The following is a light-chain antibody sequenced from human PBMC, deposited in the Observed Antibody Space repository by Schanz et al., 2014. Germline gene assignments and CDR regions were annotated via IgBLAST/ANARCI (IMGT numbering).Light chain of an antibody. J-gene: IGKJ4*01. Sequence: EIVMTQFPATLSVSPGESATLSCRASQSVGSNLAWYQQIPGQAPRLLIFGASTRATGIPARFSGSGSGTEFTLTISRLEPEDFAVYYCQQYYSTPLTFGGGTKVEIK. CDR2: GAS. CDR1: QSVGSN. CDR3: QQYYSTPLT. V-gene: IGKV3-15*01.